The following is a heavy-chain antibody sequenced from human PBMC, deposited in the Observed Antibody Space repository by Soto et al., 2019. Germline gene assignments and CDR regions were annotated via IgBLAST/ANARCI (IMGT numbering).Heavy chain of an antibody. CDR1: GDSISGGNYY. CDR3: ARLYTYGYYHCDH. J-gene: IGHJ4*02. V-gene: IGHV4-31*03. CDR2: NYYTGTT. D-gene: IGHD3-22*01. Sequence: SETLSLTCTVSGDSISGGNYYWTWIRQHPGRGLEWLGYNYYTGTTHYSPSLQSRVTMSVDTSKNQISLTLTSLTPADTAVYCCARLYTYGYYHCDHWGQGTLVTVSS.